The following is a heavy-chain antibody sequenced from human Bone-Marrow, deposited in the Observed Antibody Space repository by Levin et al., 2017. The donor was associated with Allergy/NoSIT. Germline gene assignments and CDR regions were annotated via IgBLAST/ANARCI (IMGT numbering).Heavy chain of an antibody. D-gene: IGHD2-2*01. CDR2: IDFTGST. V-gene: IGHV4-30-2*01. J-gene: IGHJ5*02. CDR1: GVSISSGGYS. CDR3: ARTSCVGVSCYNWFDP. Sequence: SETLSLTCAVSGVSISSGGYSWSWIRQPPGKGLEWIGYIDFTGSTYVNPSLNSRVTISVDRSKNQFSLKVTSVTAADTAVYYCARTSCVGVSCYNWFDPWGLGTLVTVSS.